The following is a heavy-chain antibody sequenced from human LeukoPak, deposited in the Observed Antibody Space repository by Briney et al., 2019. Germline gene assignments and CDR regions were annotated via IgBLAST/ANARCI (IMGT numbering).Heavy chain of an antibody. CDR1: GYTFTSYY. J-gene: IGHJ4*02. Sequence: ASVKVSCKASGYTFTSYYMHWVRQAPGQGLEWMGIINPSGGSTSYAQKFQGRVTMTRDMSTSTVYMELSSLRAEDTAVYYCAKCRSWYLGGNKLLDYWGQGTLVTVSS. D-gene: IGHD6-13*01. CDR3: AKCRSWYLGGNKLLDY. CDR2: INPSGGST. V-gene: IGHV1-46*01.